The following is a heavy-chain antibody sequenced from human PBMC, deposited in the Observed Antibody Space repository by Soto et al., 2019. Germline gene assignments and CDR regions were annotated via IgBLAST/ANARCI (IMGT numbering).Heavy chain of an antibody. CDR3: ARGLKDVEGPGFGY. J-gene: IGHJ4*02. V-gene: IGHV3-66*01. CDR1: GFTVSSNY. Sequence: PGGSLRLSCAASGFTVSSNYMSWVRQAPGKGLEWVSVIYSGGSTYYADSVKGRFTISRDNSKNTLYLQMNSLRAEDTAVYYCARGLKDVEGPGFGYWRRGSLVTVSA. CDR2: IYSGGST. D-gene: IGHD3-16*01.